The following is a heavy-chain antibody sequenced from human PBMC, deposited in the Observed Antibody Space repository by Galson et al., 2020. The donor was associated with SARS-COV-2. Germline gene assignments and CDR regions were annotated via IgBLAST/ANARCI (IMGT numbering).Heavy chain of an antibody. CDR3: ARSSHDYGERHSAFDI. J-gene: IGHJ3*02. V-gene: IGHV4-4*02. Sequence: SETLSLTCAVSGASLTSTNWWTWVRQPPGKRLEWIGDIFHSGLITRNPSFRSRITLSIDNSKNQFSLSLHSVTAADAALYYCARSSHDYGERHSAFDIWGQGTMVTVSS. CDR1: GASLTSTNW. CDR2: IFHSGLI. D-gene: IGHD4-17*01.